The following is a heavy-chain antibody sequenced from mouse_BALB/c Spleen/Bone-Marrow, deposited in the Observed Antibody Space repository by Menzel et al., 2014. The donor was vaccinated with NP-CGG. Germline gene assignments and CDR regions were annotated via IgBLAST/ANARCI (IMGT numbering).Heavy chain of an antibody. J-gene: IGHJ1*01. CDR2: IWSGGST. D-gene: IGHD1-1*01. V-gene: IGHV2-4*02. Sequence: VKLPQSGPGLVQPSQSLSITCTVSGFSLTSYGVHWVRQPPGKGLEWLGVIWSGGSTDYNAAFISRLSISKDNSKSQVFFKMNSLQADDTAIYYCARTNYYGWYFDVWGAGTTVTVSS. CDR3: ARTNYYGWYFDV. CDR1: GFSLTSYG.